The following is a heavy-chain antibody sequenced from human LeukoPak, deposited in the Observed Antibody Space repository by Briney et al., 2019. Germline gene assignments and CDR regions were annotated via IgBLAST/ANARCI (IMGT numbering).Heavy chain of an antibody. D-gene: IGHD3-9*01. Sequence: PGGSLRLSCAASGFTFSSYGMHWVRQAPGKGLEWVAFIRYDGSNKYYADSVKGRFTISRDNSKNTLYLQMNSLRAEDTAVYYCAKDFFRFKLLRYFDWLSPYFDYWGQGTLVTVSS. V-gene: IGHV3-30*02. J-gene: IGHJ4*02. CDR3: AKDFFRFKLLRYFDWLSPYFDY. CDR1: GFTFSSYG. CDR2: IRYDGSNK.